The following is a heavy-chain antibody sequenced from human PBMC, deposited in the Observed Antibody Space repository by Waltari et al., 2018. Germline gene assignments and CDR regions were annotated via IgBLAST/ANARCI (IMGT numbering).Heavy chain of an antibody. D-gene: IGHD6-25*01. CDR3: GAGALESGMTNSDVRLDD. V-gene: IGHV1-69*01. Sequence: QVRLVQSGAEAIMSGSSVKVSCLGSGRNSSSYANSWVRMPPGQWLGWMGGSITSSATAKYAQEFERSGTITANENTKTALLEQSSRRCEGTTAVYCGAGALESGMTNSDVRLDDWGQGTTVTVSS. CDR1: GRNSSSYA. J-gene: IGHJ6*02. CDR2: SITSSATA.